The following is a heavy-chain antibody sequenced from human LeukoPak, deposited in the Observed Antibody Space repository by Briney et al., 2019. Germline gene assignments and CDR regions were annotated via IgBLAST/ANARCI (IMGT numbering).Heavy chain of an antibody. CDR2: IYPGDSDT. Sequence: GESLKISCKGSGYSFTSYWIGWVRQMPGKGLAWMGIIYPGDSDTRYSPSFQGQATISADKSISTAYLQWSSLKASDTAMYYCARQNVDTAMGVVYWGQGTLVTVSS. CDR3: ARQNVDTAMGVVY. D-gene: IGHD5-18*01. V-gene: IGHV5-51*01. J-gene: IGHJ4*02. CDR1: GYSFTSYW.